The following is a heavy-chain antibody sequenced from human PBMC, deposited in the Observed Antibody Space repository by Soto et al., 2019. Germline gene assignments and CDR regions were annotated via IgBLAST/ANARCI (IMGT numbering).Heavy chain of an antibody. V-gene: IGHV3-74*01. CDR1: GFTFSNYW. Sequence: EVQLVESGGGSAQPGGSLRLSCAASGFTFSNYWIHWVRQAPGKGPMWVSRINGVGTYTNYADSVRGRFSISRDNSEKTVFLKINSLRAGDPAMYNCERVLRSSDSGGQGPPVPSPS. CDR3: ERVLRSSDS. J-gene: IGHJ4*02. CDR2: INGVGTYT. D-gene: IGHD3-22*01.